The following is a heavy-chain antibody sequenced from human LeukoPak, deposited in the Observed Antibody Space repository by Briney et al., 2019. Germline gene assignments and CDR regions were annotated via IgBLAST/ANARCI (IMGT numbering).Heavy chain of an antibody. J-gene: IGHJ6*03. Sequence: TLSLTCAVYGGSFSDYYWTWIRQTPGKGLEWIGEMSPSGSSNYNPSLKSRVTISVDTSKNQFSLKLRSVTVADTAVYYCARGRQDVNMILVVMAGVSYYLDVWSKGTTVTVS. V-gene: IGHV4-34*01. D-gene: IGHD3-22*01. CDR3: ARGRQDVNMILVVMAGVSYYLDV. CDR2: MSPSGSS. CDR1: GGSFSDYY.